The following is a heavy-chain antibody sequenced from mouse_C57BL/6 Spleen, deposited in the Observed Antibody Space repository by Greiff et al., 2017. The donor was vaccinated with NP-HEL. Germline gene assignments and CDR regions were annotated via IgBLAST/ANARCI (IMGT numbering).Heavy chain of an antibody. V-gene: IGHV5-12*01. CDR3: ARRYYGSSYGYAMDY. J-gene: IGHJ4*01. D-gene: IGHD1-1*01. Sequence: EVQLVESGGGLVQPGGSLKLSCAASGFTFSDYYMYWVRQTPEKRLEWVASISNGGGSTYSPDTVKGRFTISRDNAKNTLYLQMSRLKSEDTAMYYCARRYYGSSYGYAMDYWGQGTSVTVSS. CDR2: ISNGGGST. CDR1: GFTFSDYY.